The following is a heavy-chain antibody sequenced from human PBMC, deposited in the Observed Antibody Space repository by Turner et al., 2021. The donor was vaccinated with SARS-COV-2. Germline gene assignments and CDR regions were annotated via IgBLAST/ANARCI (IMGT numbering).Heavy chain of an antibody. V-gene: IGHV3-23*01. Sequence: EVQIFESGGGLVQPGGSLRLSCAASGFTFSSFAMSWVRQAPGKGLEWVSTIGVSDSTYYADSVKGRFTISRDNSKNTLYLQMNSLRPEDTAVYYCASSSGYSSNWYLKHWGQGTLVTVSS. CDR3: ASSSGYSSNWYLKH. D-gene: IGHD6-13*01. J-gene: IGHJ4*02. CDR2: IGVSDST. CDR1: GFTFSSFA.